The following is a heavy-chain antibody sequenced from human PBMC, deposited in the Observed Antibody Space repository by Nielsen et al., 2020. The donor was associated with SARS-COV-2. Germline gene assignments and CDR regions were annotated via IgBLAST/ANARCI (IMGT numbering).Heavy chain of an antibody. D-gene: IGHD4-17*01. CDR3: AITSPTKTTVTLNWFDP. CDR2: FDPEDGET. Sequence: ASVKVSCKVSGYTLTELSMHWVRQAPGKGLEWMGGFDPEDGETIYAQKFQGRVTMTEDTSTDTAYMELSSLRSEDTAVYYCAITSPTKTTVTLNWFDPWGQGTLVTVSS. CDR1: GYTLTELS. V-gene: IGHV1-24*01. J-gene: IGHJ5*02.